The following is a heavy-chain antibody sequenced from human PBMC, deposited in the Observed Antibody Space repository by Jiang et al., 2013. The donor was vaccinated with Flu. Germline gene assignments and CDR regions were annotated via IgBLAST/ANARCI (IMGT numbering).Heavy chain of an antibody. CDR2: IIHIFGTT. D-gene: IGHD3-16*01. V-gene: IGHV1-69*01. CDR1: GGTFSRYA. J-gene: IGHJ3*02. CDR3: ARVSQQLGYGFDM. Sequence: SSVKVSCKASGGTFSRYAVSWVRQAPGQGLEWMGAIIHIFGTTIYAQRFQGRVTITADESATTAYLDLTNLTSEDTAVYYCARVSQQLGYGFDMWGQGTLVTVSS.